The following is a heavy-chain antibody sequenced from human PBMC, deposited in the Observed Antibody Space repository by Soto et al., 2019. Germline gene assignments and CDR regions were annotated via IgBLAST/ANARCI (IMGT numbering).Heavy chain of an antibody. V-gene: IGHV3-23*01. CDR1: GFTFSSYA. Sequence: EVQLLESGGGLVQPGGSLRLSCAASGFTFSSYAMSWVRQAPGKGLEWVSAISGSGGSTYYADSVKGRFTISRDNSKNTLYLQMNSLRAEDTAVYYCAKVGLRGQQLVRSHFDYWGQGNLVTVSS. J-gene: IGHJ4*02. CDR3: AKVGLRGQQLVRSHFDY. CDR2: ISGSGGST. D-gene: IGHD6-13*01.